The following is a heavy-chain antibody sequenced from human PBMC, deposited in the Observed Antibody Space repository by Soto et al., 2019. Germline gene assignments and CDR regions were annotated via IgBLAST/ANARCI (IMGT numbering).Heavy chain of an antibody. CDR2: IYYSGST. V-gene: IGHV4-31*03. Sequence: QVQLQESGPGLVKPSQTLSLTCTVSGGSISSGGYYWSWIRQHPGKGLEWIGYIYYSGSTYYNPSPQKRLTRSVNTAKNPFSPELSAVSGADTAVYYGAGGAVGFGELSTHYLYYGMDVWGQGTTVTVSS. D-gene: IGHD3-10*01. J-gene: IGHJ6*02. CDR3: AGGAVGFGELSTHYLYYGMDV. CDR1: GGSISSGGYY.